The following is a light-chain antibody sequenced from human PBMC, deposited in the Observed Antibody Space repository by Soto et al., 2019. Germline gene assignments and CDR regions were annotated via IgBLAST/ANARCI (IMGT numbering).Light chain of an antibody. J-gene: IGKJ1*01. Sequence: EIVLAPCPGTLSLSPGASATLSCGASQSVSSSYLDWYQQKPGQAPRLLIYGASSRATGIPDRFSGSGAGTDFTLTISRLEPEEFAVYYCQQYGSSPWTVGQGTKVDI. CDR3: QQYGSSPWT. CDR1: QSVSSSY. CDR2: GAS. V-gene: IGKV3-20*01.